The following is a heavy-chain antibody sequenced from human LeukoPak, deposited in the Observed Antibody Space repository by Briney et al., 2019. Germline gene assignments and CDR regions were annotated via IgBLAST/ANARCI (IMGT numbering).Heavy chain of an antibody. CDR2: ITASSTAI. V-gene: IGHV3-21*01. D-gene: IGHD3-9*01. CDR3: AKTYFDILTGYNPYFDL. Sequence: GGSLRLSCAASGFTFSSYGMSWVRQAPGKGLEWVSSITASSTAIYSADSVKGRFTISRDNAKNFLYLQMNSLRAEDTAVYYWAKTYFDILTGYNPYFDLWGQGNLVHGSP. CDR1: GFTFSSYG. J-gene: IGHJ4*02.